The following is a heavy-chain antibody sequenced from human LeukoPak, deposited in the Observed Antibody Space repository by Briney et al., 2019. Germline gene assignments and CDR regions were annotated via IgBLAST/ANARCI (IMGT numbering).Heavy chain of an antibody. CDR2: ISYDGSNK. J-gene: IGHJ4*01. V-gene: IGHV3-30-3*01. Sequence: PGGSLRLSCAASGFTFSSYAMHWVRQAPGKGLEWVAVISYDGSNKYYADSVKGRFTISRDNSKNTLYLQMNSLRAEDTAVYYCARGLRFGESSLGYWGXXXXXTVSS. CDR3: ARGLRFGESSLGY. CDR1: GFTFSSYA. D-gene: IGHD3-10*01.